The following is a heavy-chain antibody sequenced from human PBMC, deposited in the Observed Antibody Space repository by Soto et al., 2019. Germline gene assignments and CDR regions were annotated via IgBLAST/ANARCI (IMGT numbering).Heavy chain of an antibody. CDR1: GGSISRNY. Sequence: SETLSLTCTVSGGSISRNYWSWIRQPPGKGLEWIGYIYYSGSTSYNPSLKSRVTISVDTSKNQFSLKLNSVTAADTAVYYCARHNTYYDFGTWGQGTLVTVSS. V-gene: IGHV4-59*08. J-gene: IGHJ5*02. CDR3: ARHNTYYDFGT. D-gene: IGHD3-3*01. CDR2: IYYSGST.